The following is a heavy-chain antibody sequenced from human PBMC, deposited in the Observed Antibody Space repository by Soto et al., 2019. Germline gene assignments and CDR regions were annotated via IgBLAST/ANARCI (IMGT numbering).Heavy chain of an antibody. D-gene: IGHD3-16*01. Sequence: SVKVSCKASGYTFTSNYIDWGRQAPGKGLEWMGIINPSGGGASNAQKFQGRVTMTRDTSTSTVYMELRSLRSEDTAVYYCARAISVQHRYYFDYWGQGTLVTVSS. V-gene: IGHV1-46*01. CDR3: ARAISVQHRYYFDY. J-gene: IGHJ4*02. CDR2: INPSGGGA. CDR1: GYTFTSNY.